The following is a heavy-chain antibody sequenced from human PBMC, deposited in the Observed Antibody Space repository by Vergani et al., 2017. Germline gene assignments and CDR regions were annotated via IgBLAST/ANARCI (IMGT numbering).Heavy chain of an antibody. Sequence: QVQLQESGPGLVKPSETLSLTCTVSGGSISSYYWSWIRQPPGKGLEWIGYIYYSGSTNYNPSLKSRVTISVDTSKNPFSLKLSSVTAADTAVYYCARSEVAAAGTGWFDPWGQGTLVTVSS. CDR1: GGSISSYY. V-gene: IGHV4-59*01. J-gene: IGHJ5*02. CDR2: IYYSGST. D-gene: IGHD6-13*01. CDR3: ARSEVAAAGTGWFDP.